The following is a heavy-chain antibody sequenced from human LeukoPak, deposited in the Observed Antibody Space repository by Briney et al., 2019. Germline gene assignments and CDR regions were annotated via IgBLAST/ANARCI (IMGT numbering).Heavy chain of an antibody. CDR1: GFTFSSYS. Sequence: GGSLRLSCAASGFTFSSYSMNWVRQAPGKGLEGVSSISSSSSYIYYADSVKGRFTISRDNAKNSLYLQMNSLRAEDTAVYYCARDSSGWPRPNWFDPWGRGTLVTVSS. J-gene: IGHJ5*02. CDR2: ISSSSSYI. V-gene: IGHV3-21*01. CDR3: ARDSSGWPRPNWFDP. D-gene: IGHD6-19*01.